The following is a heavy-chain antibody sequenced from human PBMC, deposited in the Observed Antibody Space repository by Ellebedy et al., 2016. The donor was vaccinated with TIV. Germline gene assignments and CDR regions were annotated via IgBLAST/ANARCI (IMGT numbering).Heavy chain of an antibody. CDR3: ATDVVPGAKGLGY. V-gene: IGHV3-7*04. J-gene: IGHJ4*02. CDR2: IKGDGSEK. Sequence: GESLKISXTASDFTFSSHWMTWVRQAPGMGLEWVANIKGDGSEKHYVDSVRGRFTISRDNAKNSLYLQMNSLRAEDTALYYCATDVVPGAKGLGYWGQGTLVTVSS. CDR1: DFTFSSHW. D-gene: IGHD2-2*01.